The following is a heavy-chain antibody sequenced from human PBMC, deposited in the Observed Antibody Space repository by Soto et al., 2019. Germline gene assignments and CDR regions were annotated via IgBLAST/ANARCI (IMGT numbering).Heavy chain of an antibody. CDR2: ISYDGSNK. V-gene: IGHV3-30*18. CDR3: EKEKSGYDCPDY. D-gene: IGHD5-12*01. Sequence: GGSLRLSCAASGFTFSSYGMHWVRQAPGKGLEWVAVISYDGSNKYYADSVKGRFTISRDNSKNTLYLQMNSLRAEDTAVYYCEKEKSGYDCPDYWGQGTLVTVSS. CDR1: GFTFSSYG. J-gene: IGHJ4*02.